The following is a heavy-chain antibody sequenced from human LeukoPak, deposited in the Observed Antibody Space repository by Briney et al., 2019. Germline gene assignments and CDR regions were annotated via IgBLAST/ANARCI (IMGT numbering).Heavy chain of an antibody. J-gene: IGHJ4*02. Sequence: GGSLRLSCAASGFTFSRYWMHWVRQAPGKGLVWVSHINSDGSSISYADSVKGRFTISRDNAKNTLYLQMNSLRAEDTALYYCVRVADSSGYYNWGQGTLVTVSS. D-gene: IGHD3-22*01. CDR3: VRVADSSGYYN. CDR2: INSDGSSI. CDR1: GFTFSRYW. V-gene: IGHV3-74*01.